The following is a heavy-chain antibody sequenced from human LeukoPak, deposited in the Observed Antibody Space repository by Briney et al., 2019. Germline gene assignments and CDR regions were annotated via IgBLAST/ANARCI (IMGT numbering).Heavy chain of an antibody. J-gene: IGHJ4*02. CDR1: GGSFSGYY. CDR3: AYGDLFYFFDY. Sequence: SETLSLTCAVYGGSFSGYYWTWIRQPPGKGLEWIGEIDHSGSTNYNPSLKSRVTISVDTSKNQFSLKLSSVTAADTAVYYYAYGDLFYFFDYWGQGTLVTVSS. D-gene: IGHD4-17*01. V-gene: IGHV4-34*01. CDR2: IDHSGST.